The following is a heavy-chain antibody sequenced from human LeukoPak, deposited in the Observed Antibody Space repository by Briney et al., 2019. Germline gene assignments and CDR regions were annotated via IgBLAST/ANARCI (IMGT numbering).Heavy chain of an antibody. J-gene: IGHJ4*02. V-gene: IGHV4-34*01. Sequence: SETLSLTCSVSGGSISSCYWRWIRQPPGKGLEWIGEINHSGSTNYNPSLKSRVTISVDTSKNQFSLKLSSVTAADTAVYYCARGMPNCGGDCYSSVDDIKPQNYFDYWGQGTLVTVSS. CDR3: ARGMPNCGGDCYSSVDDIKPQNYFDY. CDR1: GGSISSCY. CDR2: INHSGST. D-gene: IGHD2-21*02.